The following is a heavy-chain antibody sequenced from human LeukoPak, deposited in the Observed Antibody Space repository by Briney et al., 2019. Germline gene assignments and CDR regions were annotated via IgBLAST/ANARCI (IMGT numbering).Heavy chain of an antibody. CDR1: GGSISSYY. CDR3: AREPFNYMDV. Sequence: SETLSLTCTVSGGSISSYYWSWIRQPPGKGLEWIGYIYYSGSTNYNPSLKSRVTISVDTSKNQFSLKLSAVNAADTAVYYCAREPFNYMDVWGKGTTVTVSS. V-gene: IGHV4-59*01. CDR2: IYYSGST. J-gene: IGHJ6*03.